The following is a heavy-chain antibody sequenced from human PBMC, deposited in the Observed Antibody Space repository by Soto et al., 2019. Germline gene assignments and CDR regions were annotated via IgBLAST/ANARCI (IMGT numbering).Heavy chain of an antibody. J-gene: IGHJ3*02. D-gene: IGHD2-15*01. V-gene: IGHV1-46*01. CDR3: ARGGYGGSCSLADGLDI. CDR1: GYRFTSYL. CDR2: INPSSGST. Sequence: QVQLVQSGAEAKKPGASVNGSCKASGYRFTSYLIHWVRQAPGQGLEWMGMINPSSGSTTYAQKFEGRVTLTRDTSTSTVCMELSSLRSEDTAFYYCARGGYGGSCSLADGLDIWGQGTLVTVSS.